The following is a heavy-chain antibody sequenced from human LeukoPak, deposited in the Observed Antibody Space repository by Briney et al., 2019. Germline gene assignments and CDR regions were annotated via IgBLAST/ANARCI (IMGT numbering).Heavy chain of an antibody. V-gene: IGHV4-31*03. D-gene: IGHD4-11*01. CDR2: IYYSGST. J-gene: IGHJ6*02. Sequence: SETLSLTCTVSGGSIRSGDSWNWIRQHPGKGLEWIGYIYYSGSTYYNPSLTSRVTMSVDTSKNQFSLKLSSVTAADTAIYYCARDHTETSSLNFRNYYYYGMDIWGQGTTVIVSS. CDR3: ARDHTETSSLNFRNYYYYGMDI. CDR1: GGSIRSGDS.